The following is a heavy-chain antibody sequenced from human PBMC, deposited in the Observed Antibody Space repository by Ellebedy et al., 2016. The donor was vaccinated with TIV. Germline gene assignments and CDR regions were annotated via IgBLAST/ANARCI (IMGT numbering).Heavy chain of an antibody. CDR3: TKDINPVAGTPFDF. CDR1: GITFSPHS. J-gene: IGHJ4*02. CDR2: ISWDGRSI. V-gene: IGHV3-9*01. Sequence: GGSLRLXXAASGITFSPHSMNWVRQAPGTGLEWVSGISWDGRSIEYADSVKGRFTISRDNAKNSLYLQMDSLRNEDTALYYCTKDINPVAGTPFDFWGQGTLVTVSS. D-gene: IGHD6-19*01.